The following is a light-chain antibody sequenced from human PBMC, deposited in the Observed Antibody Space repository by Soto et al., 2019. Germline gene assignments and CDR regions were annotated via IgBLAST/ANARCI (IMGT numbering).Light chain of an antibody. CDR2: DVS. V-gene: IGLV2-14*01. J-gene: IGLJ1*01. Sequence: QSVLTQPASVSGSPGQSITISCTGTSSDVGGYNYVSWYQQHPGKAPKLMIYDVSNRPSGVSNRFSGSKSGNTASLTISGLQAEDEADYYCSSYTSSGTHVFATGTKVTVL. CDR3: SSYTSSGTHV. CDR1: SSDVGGYNY.